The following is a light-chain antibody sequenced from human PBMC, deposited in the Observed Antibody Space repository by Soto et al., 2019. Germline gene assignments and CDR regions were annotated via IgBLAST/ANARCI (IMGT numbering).Light chain of an antibody. CDR1: SNDIGGYNT. V-gene: IGLV2-14*01. Sequence: QSVLTQPASVSGTPGQSITISCTGSSNDIGGYNTVSWYQQHPGKAPKLMIYAVSNRPSGVSNRFSGSKSGNTASLTISGLQAEDEADYYCSSYVGDRTDVFGTGTKVTVL. CDR3: SSYVGDRTDV. J-gene: IGLJ1*01. CDR2: AVS.